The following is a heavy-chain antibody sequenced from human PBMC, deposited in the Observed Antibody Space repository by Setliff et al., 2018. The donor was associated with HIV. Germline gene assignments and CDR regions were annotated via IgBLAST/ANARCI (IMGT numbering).Heavy chain of an antibody. J-gene: IGHJ2*01. CDR1: GGSISSGGYY. D-gene: IGHD3-10*01. Sequence: SETLSLTCTVSGGSISSGGYYWSWVRQHPGKGLEWIGYIYYSGSTYFNPSLKSRVAISVATSENQFSLILNSVTAADTAVYYCASGSGSHYNSGDWYFDRWGRGTLVT. V-gene: IGHV4-31*03. CDR3: ASGSGSHYNSGDWYFDR. CDR2: IYYSGST.